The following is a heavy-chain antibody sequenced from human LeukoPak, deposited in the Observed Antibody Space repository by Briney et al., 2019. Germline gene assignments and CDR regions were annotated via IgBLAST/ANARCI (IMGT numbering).Heavy chain of an antibody. J-gene: IGHJ2*01. CDR3: ARDLRQDFWSGYYSTPRDWYFDL. CDR2: INPNSGGT. D-gene: IGHD3-3*01. V-gene: IGHV1-2*02. CDR1: GYTFTVYY. Sequence: ASVKVSCKASGYTFTVYYMHWVRQAPGQGLEWMGWINPNSGGTNYAQKFQGRVTMTRDTSISTAYMELSRLRSDDTAVYYCARDLRQDFWSGYYSTPRDWYFDLWGRGTLVTVSS.